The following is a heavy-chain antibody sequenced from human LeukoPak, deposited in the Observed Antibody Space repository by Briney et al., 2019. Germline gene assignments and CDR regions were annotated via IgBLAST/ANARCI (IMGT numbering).Heavy chain of an antibody. J-gene: IGHJ5*02. V-gene: IGHV3-30*02. Sequence: GGPLRLSCAASGFTFSSYGMHWVRQAPGKGLEWVAFIRYDGSNKYYADSVKGRFTISRDNSKNTLYLQMNSLRAEDTAVYYCAKLSGASCYRCYCFDPGGQGTLVTVSS. CDR1: GFTFSSYG. CDR3: AKLSGASCYRCYCFDP. CDR2: IRYDGSNK. D-gene: IGHD2-2*02.